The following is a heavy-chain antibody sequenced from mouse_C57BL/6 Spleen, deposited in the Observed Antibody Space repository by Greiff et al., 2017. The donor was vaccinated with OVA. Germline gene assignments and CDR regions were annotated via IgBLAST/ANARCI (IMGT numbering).Heavy chain of an antibody. Sequence: QVQLKESGAELVKPGASVKLSCKASGYTFTEYTIHWVKQRSGQGLEWIGWFYPGSGSIKYNEKFKDKATLTADKSSSTGYMELSRLTSEVAAVYFCARHENDYLFAYWGQGTLVTVSA. CDR1: GYTFTEYT. V-gene: IGHV1-62-2*01. J-gene: IGHJ3*01. D-gene: IGHD2-4*01. CDR3: ARHENDYLFAY. CDR2: FYPGSGSI.